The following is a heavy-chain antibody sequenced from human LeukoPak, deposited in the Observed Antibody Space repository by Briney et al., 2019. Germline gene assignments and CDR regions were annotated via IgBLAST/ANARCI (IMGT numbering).Heavy chain of an antibody. V-gene: IGHV1-3*01. CDR1: GYIFTSYV. CDR3: ARERGYSGYDSFDY. Sequence: ASVKVSCKASGYIFTSYVMHWVRQAPGQRLEWMGWINAGNGNTKYSQKFQGRVTITRDTSASTTYMDLYSLRSKDTAVYYCARERGYSGYDSFDYWGQGTLVTVSS. J-gene: IGHJ4*02. D-gene: IGHD5-12*01. CDR2: INAGNGNT.